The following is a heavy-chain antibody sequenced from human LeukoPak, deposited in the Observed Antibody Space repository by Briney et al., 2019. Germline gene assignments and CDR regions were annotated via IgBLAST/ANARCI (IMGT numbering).Heavy chain of an antibody. V-gene: IGHV3-9*01. J-gene: IGHJ3*02. CDR2: ISWNSGSI. CDR3: AKVGGYYDSSGTRGAFDI. Sequence: GGSLRLSCAASGFTFDDYAMHWVRQAPGKGLEWVSGISWNSGSIGYADSVKGRFTISRDNAKNSLYLQMNSLRAEDTALYYCAKVGGYYDSSGTRGAFDIWGQGTMVTVSS. CDR1: GFTFDDYA. D-gene: IGHD3-22*01.